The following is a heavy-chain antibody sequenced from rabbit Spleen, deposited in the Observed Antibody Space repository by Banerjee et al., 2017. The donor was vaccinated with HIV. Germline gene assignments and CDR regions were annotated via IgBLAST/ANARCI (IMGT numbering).Heavy chain of an antibody. D-gene: IGHD6-1*01. CDR2: IWTGSSGDT. V-gene: IGHV1S40*01. CDR3: AREKSGIVGYDL. J-gene: IGHJ6*01. Sequence: QSLEESGGDLIKPGASLTLTCTASGFSFSSGYFMCWVRQAPGKGLEWIACIWTGSSGDTYYASWAKGRFTISKTSSTTVTLQMTSLTAADTATYFCAREKSGIVGYDLWGPGTLVTVS. CDR1: GFSFSSGYF.